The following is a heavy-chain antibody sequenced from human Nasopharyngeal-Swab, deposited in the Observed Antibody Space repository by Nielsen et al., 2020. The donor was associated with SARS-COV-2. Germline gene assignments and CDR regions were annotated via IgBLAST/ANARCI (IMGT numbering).Heavy chain of an antibody. Sequence: SGPTLMKPTQTLTMTCTFSGFSLSTSGVGVGWIRQPPGKALAWLALIYWDDDKRYSPSLKSRLTITKDTSNNQVVLTMTNMDPVDTATYYCAHSEWIRGLGYWGQGTLVTVSS. CDR2: IYWDDDK. CDR3: AHSEWIRGLGY. CDR1: GFSLSTSGVG. D-gene: IGHD3-3*01. J-gene: IGHJ4*02. V-gene: IGHV2-5*02.